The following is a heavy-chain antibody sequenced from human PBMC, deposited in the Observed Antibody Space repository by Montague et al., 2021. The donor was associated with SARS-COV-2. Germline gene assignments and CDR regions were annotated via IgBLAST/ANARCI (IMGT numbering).Heavy chain of an antibody. CDR3: AHRLARHYDINAYLCCPFDY. CDR2: IYWDDDK. D-gene: IGHD3-22*01. Sequence: PALVKPTQTLTLTCTFSGFSLSTSGVGVGWIRQPPGKALEWLALIYWDDDKRYSPSLKTRLTITKDTSKNQVVLTMTNMDPVDTGTYYCAHRLARHYDINAYLCCPFDYWGQGTLVTVSS. V-gene: IGHV2-5*02. CDR1: GFSLSTSGVG. J-gene: IGHJ4*02.